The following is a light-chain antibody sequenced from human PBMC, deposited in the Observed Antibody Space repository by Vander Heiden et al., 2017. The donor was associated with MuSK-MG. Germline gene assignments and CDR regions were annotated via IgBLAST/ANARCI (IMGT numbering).Light chain of an antibody. CDR3: QSYDSSLSTWV. Sequence: QSVLTQPPSVSGAPGQRVTFSCTGSSSNIGAGYDVSWYQCFTGTAPKLLIYANRNRPSGVPDRFSGSESGTSASLAITGLQAEDEADYYCQSYDSSLSTWVFGGGTKLTVL. CDR2: ANR. CDR1: SSNIGAGYD. J-gene: IGLJ3*02. V-gene: IGLV1-40*01.